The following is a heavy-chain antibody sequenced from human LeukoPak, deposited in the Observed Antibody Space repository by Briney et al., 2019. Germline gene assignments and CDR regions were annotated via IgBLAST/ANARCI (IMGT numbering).Heavy chain of an antibody. V-gene: IGHV3-7*01. CDR1: GFTFSDYW. Sequence: PGGSLRLSCAASGFTFSDYWMNWLRQAPGKGLEWVANIKQDGSEKYYVDSVKGRFTISRDNAKNSLYLQMNSLRAEDTAVYYCAKEGAYPIVTYDSWGQGTLVTVSP. D-gene: IGHD4-11*01. J-gene: IGHJ5*01. CDR2: IKQDGSEK. CDR3: AKEGAYPIVTYDS.